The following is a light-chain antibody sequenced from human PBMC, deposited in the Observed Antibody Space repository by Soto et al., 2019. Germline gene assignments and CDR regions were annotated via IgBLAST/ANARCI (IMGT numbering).Light chain of an antibody. CDR1: QSVSSN. CDR2: GAS. CDR3: QQYNNWPPLMYT. Sequence: EIVMAQSPATLSVSPGERATLSCRASQSVSSNLAWYQQKPGQAPRLLIYGASTRATGIPARFSGSGSGTEFTLTISSLQSEDFAVYYCQQYNNWPPLMYTFGQGTKVDIK. V-gene: IGKV3-15*01. J-gene: IGKJ2*01.